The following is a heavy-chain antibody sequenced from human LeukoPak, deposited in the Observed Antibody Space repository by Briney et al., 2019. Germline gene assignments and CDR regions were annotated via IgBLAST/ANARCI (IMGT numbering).Heavy chain of an antibody. CDR2: VKQDGSEK. Sequence: GGSLRLFCAASVLTLSTFWMSWVRQVPGKGLEWVANVKQDGSEKYFVDSVKGRFTISRDNAKNSLYLQMNSLRAEDTAVYYCARLTGDDWYFDLWGRGTLVTVSS. CDR3: ARLTGDDWYFDL. D-gene: IGHD7-27*01. V-gene: IGHV3-7*03. CDR1: VLTLSTFW. J-gene: IGHJ2*01.